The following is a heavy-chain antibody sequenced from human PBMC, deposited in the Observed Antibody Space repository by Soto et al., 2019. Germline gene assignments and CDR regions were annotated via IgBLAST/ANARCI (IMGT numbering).Heavy chain of an antibody. D-gene: IGHD2-21*02. Sequence: QVQLVQSGAEVKEPGASVKVSCKASGYTFSDYDINWVRQASGQGLEWMGWMNPSSGNTGYAQKSQSRVTMTRSTSITTAYTELCSPTYEDTAFYYCASSPACGDCYTEIDHWGQGTRFTVSS. CDR3: ASSPACGDCYTEIDH. CDR2: MNPSSGNT. V-gene: IGHV1-8*01. J-gene: IGHJ4*02. CDR1: GYTFSDYD.